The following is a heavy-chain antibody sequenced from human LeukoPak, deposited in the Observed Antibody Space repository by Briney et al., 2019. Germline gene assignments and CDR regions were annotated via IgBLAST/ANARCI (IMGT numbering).Heavy chain of an antibody. CDR3: ARVISSWFDY. Sequence: AGGSLRLSCAASGFTFSNYPMNWVRQAPGKGLEWVSYIGSGGSPIYYADSVRGRFSISRDNAKNSLYLQMSSLRAEDTAVYYCARVISSWFDYWGQGTLVSVSS. D-gene: IGHD6-13*01. V-gene: IGHV3-48*04. CDR1: GFTFSNYP. CDR2: IGSGGSPI. J-gene: IGHJ4*02.